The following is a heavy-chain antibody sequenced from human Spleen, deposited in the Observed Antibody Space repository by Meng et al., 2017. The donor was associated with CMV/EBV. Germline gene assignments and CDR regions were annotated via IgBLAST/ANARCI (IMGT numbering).Heavy chain of an antibody. CDR3: ARPVPAAIGGAFDI. CDR2: IFYSGTT. Sequence: SETLSLTCTVSGGSIRSSSYYWGWIRQPPGKGLEWIGTIFYSGTTYYNPSLKSRVTISEDTSKNQFSLKLSSVTAADTAVYYCARPVPAAIGGAFDIWGQGTMVTVSS. V-gene: IGHV4-39*01. CDR1: GGSIRSSSYY. J-gene: IGHJ3*02. D-gene: IGHD2-2*02.